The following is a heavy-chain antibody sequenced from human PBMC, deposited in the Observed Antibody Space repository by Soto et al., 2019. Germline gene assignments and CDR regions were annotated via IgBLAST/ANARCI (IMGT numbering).Heavy chain of an antibody. V-gene: IGHV4-59*12. CDR2: IYYSGST. CDR3: ARDPTYYQDSIGYQPFHP. Sequence: PSETLSLTCTVSGGSISSYYWSWIRQPPGKGLEWIGYIYYSGSTNYHPSLKSRVTISVDTSKNQFSLTLTSVSAADTAVYYCARDPTYYQDSIGYQPFHPWGQGTLVTVSS. J-gene: IGHJ5*02. D-gene: IGHD5-18*01. CDR1: GGSISSYY.